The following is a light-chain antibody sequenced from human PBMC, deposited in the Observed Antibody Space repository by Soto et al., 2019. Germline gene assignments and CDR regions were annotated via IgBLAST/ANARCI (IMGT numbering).Light chain of an antibody. Sequence: QSVLTQSPSASASLGASVKLTCTLSSGHSSYAIAWHQQQPEKGPRYLMKLNSDGSHSKGDGIPDRFSGSSSGAERYLTISRLQSEDKADYYCQTWGTGIVVFGGGTKLTVL. V-gene: IGLV4-69*01. CDR1: SGHSSYA. CDR3: QTWGTGIVV. CDR2: LNSDGSH. J-gene: IGLJ2*01.